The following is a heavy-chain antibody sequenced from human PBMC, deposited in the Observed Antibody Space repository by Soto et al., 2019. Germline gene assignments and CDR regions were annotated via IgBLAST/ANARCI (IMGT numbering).Heavy chain of an antibody. D-gene: IGHD2-2*01. CDR3: AKDVGSSTSWAYYGMDV. V-gene: IGHV3-30*18. Sequence: GSLILSCAASGFTFSSYGMHWVRQARGNGLEWVAVISYDGSNKYYADSVKGRFTISRDNSKNTLYLQMNSLRAEDTAVYYCAKDVGSSTSWAYYGMDVWGQGTTVTVSS. J-gene: IGHJ6*02. CDR2: ISYDGSNK. CDR1: GFTFSSYG.